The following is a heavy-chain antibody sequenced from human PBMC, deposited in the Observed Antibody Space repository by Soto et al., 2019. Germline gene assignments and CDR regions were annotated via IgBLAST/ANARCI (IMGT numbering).Heavy chain of an antibody. D-gene: IGHD3-10*01. CDR3: AKDLIRGDGYVDFDY. CDR1: GFIFGNYA. V-gene: IGHV3-23*01. J-gene: IGHJ4*02. Sequence: EVQLLESGGGLAQPGGSLTLSCTASGFIFGNYAMFWVRQAPGKGLEWVSTIYVGGGTRHYADSVKGRFIISRDNSKNTLFLEMNSLTAEDTALYFCAKDLIRGDGYVDFDYWGQGTLVTVSS. CDR2: IYVGGGTR.